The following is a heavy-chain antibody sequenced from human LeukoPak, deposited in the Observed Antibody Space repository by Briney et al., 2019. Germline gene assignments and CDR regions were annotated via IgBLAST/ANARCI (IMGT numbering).Heavy chain of an antibody. CDR3: TRDYGSGEGWFDP. V-gene: IGHV1-2*02. J-gene: IGHJ5*02. Sequence: ASVTVSCKASGYTFTGFYHWVRQAPGQGLEWMGWINPNSGGTNYAQKFQGRITMTRDTSISTAYMELTRLRSDDTAIYYCTRDYGSGEGWFDPWDQGTLVTVSS. CDR2: INPNSGGT. D-gene: IGHD3-10*01. CDR1: GYTFTGFY.